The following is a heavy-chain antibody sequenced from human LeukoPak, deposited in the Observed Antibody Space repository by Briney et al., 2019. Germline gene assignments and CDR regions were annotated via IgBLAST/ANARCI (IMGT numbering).Heavy chain of an antibody. J-gene: IGHJ4*02. V-gene: IGHV3-23*01. CDR1: GFTFSRYA. CDR2: ISGRGGST. CDR3: AKDRMATTVIPRWFDY. D-gene: IGHD4-17*01. Sequence: PGGSLRLSCAASGFTFSRYAMRWVRQAPGKGVEWVSAISGRGGSTYYADSVKGRFTISRDNSKNTLYLQMNSLRAEDTAVYYCAKDRMATTVIPRWFDYWGQGTLVTVSS.